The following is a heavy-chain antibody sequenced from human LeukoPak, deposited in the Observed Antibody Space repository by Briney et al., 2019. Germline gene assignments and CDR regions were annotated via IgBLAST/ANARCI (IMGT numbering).Heavy chain of an antibody. CDR1: GFTFSTYS. J-gene: IGHJ4*02. V-gene: IGHV3-48*02. CDR3: ATSGSYRFDY. CDR2: ISGGSTI. D-gene: IGHD1-26*01. Sequence: GGSLRLSCAGSGFTFSTYSMNWVRQAPGKGLEWISYISGGSTIYYADSVKGRFTISRDNAKNSLYLQMNSLRDEDTAVYYCATSGSYRFDYWGQGTLVTVSS.